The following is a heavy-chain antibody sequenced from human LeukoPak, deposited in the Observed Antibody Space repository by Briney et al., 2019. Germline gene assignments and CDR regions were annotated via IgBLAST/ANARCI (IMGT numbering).Heavy chain of an antibody. CDR3: ASLAAHYYDSSADFDI. CDR1: GYSFTSYW. V-gene: IGHV5-51*01. CDR2: IYPGDSDT. Sequence: GESLKISCKGSGYSFTSYWIGWVRQMPGKGLEWMGIIYPGDSDTRYSPSFQGQVTISADKSISTAYLQWSSLKASDTAMYYCASLAAHYYDSSADFDIWGQGTMVTVSS. J-gene: IGHJ3*02. D-gene: IGHD3-22*01.